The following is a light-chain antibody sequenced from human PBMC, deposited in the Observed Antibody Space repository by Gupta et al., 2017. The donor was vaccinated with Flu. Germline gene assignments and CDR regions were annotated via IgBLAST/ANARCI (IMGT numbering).Light chain of an antibody. CDR3: QQRISWPIT. Sequence: PATLSLSPGERATLSCRASQSIANYLAWYQQKPGQAPRLLISDASNRATAIPVRFSGSGSGTDFTLTINNLQPEDFAVYYCQQRISWPITFGQGTRLEIK. CDR2: DAS. V-gene: IGKV3-11*01. CDR1: QSIANY. J-gene: IGKJ5*01.